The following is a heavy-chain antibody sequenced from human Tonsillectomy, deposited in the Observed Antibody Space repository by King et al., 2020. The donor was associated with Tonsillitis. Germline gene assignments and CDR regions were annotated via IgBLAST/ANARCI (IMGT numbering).Heavy chain of an antibody. J-gene: IGHJ4*02. D-gene: IGHD2-15*01. V-gene: IGHV3-72*01. CDR3: TKGDCRGGNCYAGDF. CDR2: IRNKPSGYTT. Sequence: VQLVESGGGLVQPGGSLSLSCAASGFTFSAYFMDWVRQTPGKGLEWIGRIRNKPSGYTTEYAASVKGRFSISRDDSRNSLYLQMNSLKSDDTDVYYCTKGDCRGGNCYAGDFWGQGTLVTVSS. CDR1: GFTFSAYF.